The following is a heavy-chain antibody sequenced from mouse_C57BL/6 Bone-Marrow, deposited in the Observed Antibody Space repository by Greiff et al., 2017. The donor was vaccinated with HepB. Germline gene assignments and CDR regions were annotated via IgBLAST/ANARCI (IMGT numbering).Heavy chain of an antibody. V-gene: IGHV8-12*01. Sequence: QVTLKVCGPGILQSSQTLSLTCSFSGFSLSTSGMGVSWIRQPSGKGLEWLAHIYWDDDKRYNPSLKSRLTISKDTSRNQVFLKITSVDTADTATYYCARRARVIYYDYDDWYFDVWGTGTTVTVSS. D-gene: IGHD2-4*01. CDR1: GFSLSTSGMG. CDR3: ARRARVIYYDYDDWYFDV. J-gene: IGHJ1*03. CDR2: IYWDDDK.